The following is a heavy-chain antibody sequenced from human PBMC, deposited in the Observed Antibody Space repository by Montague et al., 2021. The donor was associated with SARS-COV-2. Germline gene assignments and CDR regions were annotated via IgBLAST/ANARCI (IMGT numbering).Heavy chain of an antibody. CDR3: ARAYITMIVVVSAFGI. J-gene: IGHJ3*02. Sequence: TLSLTCTVSGGSISSGGYYWSWIRQHPGKGLEWTGYICYSGSTYYNPSLKSRVTISVDTSKNQFSLKLSSVTAADTAVYYCARAYITMIVVVSAFGIWGQGTMVTVSS. D-gene: IGHD3-22*01. CDR2: ICYSGST. V-gene: IGHV4-31*03. CDR1: GGSISSGGYY.